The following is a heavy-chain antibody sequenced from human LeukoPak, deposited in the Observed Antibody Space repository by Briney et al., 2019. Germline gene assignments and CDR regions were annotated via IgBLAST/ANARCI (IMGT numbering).Heavy chain of an antibody. V-gene: IGHV4-30-2*01. CDR1: GGSISSGGYS. J-gene: IGHJ3*02. D-gene: IGHD3-22*01. CDR3: ARGGGVNYYDSSESAFDI. CDR2: IYHSGST. Sequence: SQTLSLTCAVSGGSISSGGYSWSWIRQPPGKGLEWIGYIYHSGSTYYNPSLKSRVTISVDRSKNQFSLKPSSVTAADTAVYYCARGGGVNYYDSSESAFDIWGQGTMVTVSS.